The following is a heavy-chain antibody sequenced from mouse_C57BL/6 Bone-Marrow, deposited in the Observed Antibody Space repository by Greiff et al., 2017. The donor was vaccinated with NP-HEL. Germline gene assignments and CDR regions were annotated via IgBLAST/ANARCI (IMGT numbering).Heavy chain of an antibody. CDR2: IDPSDSYT. J-gene: IGHJ1*03. CDR1: GYTFTSYW. V-gene: IGHV1-69*01. Sequence: QVQLQQPGAELVMPGASVKLSCKASGYTFTSYWMHWVKQRPGQGLEWIGEIDPSDSYTNYNQKFKGKSTLTVDKSSSTAYMQLSSLTSADSAVYYCARQKGYFDVWGTGTTVTVSS. CDR3: ARQKGYFDV.